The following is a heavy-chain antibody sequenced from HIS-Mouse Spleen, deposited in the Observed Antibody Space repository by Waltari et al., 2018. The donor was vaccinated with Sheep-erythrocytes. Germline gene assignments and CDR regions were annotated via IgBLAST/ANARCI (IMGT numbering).Heavy chain of an antibody. D-gene: IGHD6-6*01. Sequence: EVQLVESGGGLVKPGGSLRLSCAASGFTFSSYSMNWVRQAPGEGLEWVSYINSSSSYIYYADSVKGRFTIARDNAKNSLYLQMNSLRAEDTAVYYCARDSTSDAFDIWGQGTMVTVSS. CDR3: ARDSTSDAFDI. CDR2: INSSSSYI. V-gene: IGHV3-21*01. CDR1: GFTFSSYS. J-gene: IGHJ3*02.